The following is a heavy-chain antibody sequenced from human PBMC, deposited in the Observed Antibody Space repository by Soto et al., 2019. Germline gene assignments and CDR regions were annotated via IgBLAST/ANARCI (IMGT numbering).Heavy chain of an antibody. V-gene: IGHV4-39*01. CDR1: GGSISSSSYY. CDR2: IYYSGST. CDR3: ARQGRDSIVGATSVDY. J-gene: IGHJ4*02. Sequence: SETLSLTCTVSGGSISSSSYYWGWIRQPPGKGLEWIGSIYYSGSTYYNPSLKSRVTISVDTSKNQFSLKLSSVTAADTAVYYCARQGRDSIVGATSVDYWGQGTLVTVSS. D-gene: IGHD1-26*01.